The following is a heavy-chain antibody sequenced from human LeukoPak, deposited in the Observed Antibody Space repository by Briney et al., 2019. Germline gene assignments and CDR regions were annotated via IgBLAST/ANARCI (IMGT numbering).Heavy chain of an antibody. J-gene: IGHJ3*02. CDR1: GFTFRSYE. CDR3: ARSNDAFDI. Sequence: PGGSLRLSCAASGFTFRSYEMNWVRQAPGKGLEWVSIIYSGGSTYYSDSVKGRFTISRDNSKNTMYLQMNSLRAEDTAVYYCARSNDAFDIWGQGTMVTVSS. V-gene: IGHV3-53*01. D-gene: IGHD5/OR15-5a*01. CDR2: IYSGGST.